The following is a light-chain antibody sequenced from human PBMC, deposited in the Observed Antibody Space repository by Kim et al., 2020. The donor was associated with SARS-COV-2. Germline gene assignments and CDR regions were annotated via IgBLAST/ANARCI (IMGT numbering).Light chain of an antibody. CDR3: QQFNNYPPT. V-gene: IGKV1D-13*01. CDR2: DAS. Sequence: AIQLTQSPSSLSASVGDRVTITCRASQGISSALAWYQQKPGKAPKMLIYDASTLESGVPSRFNSSGSGTDFTLTISSLQPEDSATYFCQQFNNYPPTFGQGTKLEI. CDR1: QGISSA. J-gene: IGKJ2*01.